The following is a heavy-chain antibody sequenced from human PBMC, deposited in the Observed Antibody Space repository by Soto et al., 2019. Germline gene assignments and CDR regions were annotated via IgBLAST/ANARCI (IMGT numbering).Heavy chain of an antibody. CDR2: ISGRGVTT. J-gene: IGHJ4*02. D-gene: IGHD3-16*02. CDR3: ATLTFGGVVGYFDY. CDR1: GFTFSTYA. V-gene: IGHV3-23*01. Sequence: EVQLLESGGGLVQPGGSLRLSCAASGFTFSTYAMSWVRQAPGKGLEWVSDISGRGVTTNYADSVKGRFTISRDNSKNTLYLQMNSLRAEDTAVYYCATLTFGGVVGYFDYWGQGTLVTVSS.